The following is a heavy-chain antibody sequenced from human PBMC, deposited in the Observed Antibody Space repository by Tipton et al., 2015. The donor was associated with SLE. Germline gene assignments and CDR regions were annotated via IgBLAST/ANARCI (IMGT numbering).Heavy chain of an antibody. D-gene: IGHD6-13*01. CDR1: GFTFSMYA. J-gene: IGHJ3*02. Sequence: SLRLSCAASGFTFSMYAVHWVRQAPGKGLEWVAVISYDGSNKYYADSVKGRFTISRDNSKNTLYLQMNSLRAEDTAVYYCARECVVAAAGPCDAFDIRGQGTMVTVSS. CDR2: ISYDGSNK. V-gene: IGHV3-30*04. CDR3: ARECVVAAAGPCDAFDI.